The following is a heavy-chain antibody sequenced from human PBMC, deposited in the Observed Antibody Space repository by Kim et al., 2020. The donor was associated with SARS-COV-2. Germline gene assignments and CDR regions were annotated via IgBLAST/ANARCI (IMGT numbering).Heavy chain of an antibody. D-gene: IGHD5-18*01. CDR2: ISYDGSNK. V-gene: IGHV3-30-3*01. CDR3: ARTRIQLWLTDGMDV. J-gene: IGHJ6*02. Sequence: GGSLRLSCAASGFTFSSYAMHWVRQAPGKGLEWVAVISYDGSNKYYADSVKGRFTISRDNSKNTLYLQMNSLRAEDTAVYYCARTRIQLWLTDGMDVWGQGTTVTVSS. CDR1: GFTFSSYA.